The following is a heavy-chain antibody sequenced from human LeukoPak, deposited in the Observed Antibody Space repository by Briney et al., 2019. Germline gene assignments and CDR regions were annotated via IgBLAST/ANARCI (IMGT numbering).Heavy chain of an antibody. CDR1: AFIFSGHW. CDR2: IKEDGSER. Sequence: GGSLRLSCEGSAFIFSGHWMNWVRQTPGKGLEWVASIKEDGSERQYVDSVKGRFTISKDNAKNTVYLQMNNLRAEDTAVYYCVSFYETYWGRGTLVTVSS. CDR3: VSFYETY. V-gene: IGHV3-7*01. J-gene: IGHJ4*02. D-gene: IGHD2-2*01.